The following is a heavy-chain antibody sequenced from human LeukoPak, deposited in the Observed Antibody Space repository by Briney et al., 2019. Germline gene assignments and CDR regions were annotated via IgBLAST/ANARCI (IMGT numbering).Heavy chain of an antibody. CDR2: ISWNSGSI. CDR1: GFTFDDYA. CDR3: AKADCSGGSCCLYN. Sequence: PGGSLRLSCAASGFTFDDYAMHWVRQAPGKGLEWVPGISWNSGSIGYADSVKGRFTISRDNAKNSLYLQMNSLRAEDTALYYCAKADCSGGSCCLYNWGQGTLVTVSS. V-gene: IGHV3-9*01. J-gene: IGHJ4*02. D-gene: IGHD2-15*01.